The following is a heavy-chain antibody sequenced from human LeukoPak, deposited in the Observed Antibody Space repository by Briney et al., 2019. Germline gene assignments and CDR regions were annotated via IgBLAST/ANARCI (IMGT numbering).Heavy chain of an antibody. CDR3: ARDHDSYYYYYYGMDV. Sequence: SETLSLTCTVSGGSISSYYWSWIRQPPGKGLEWIGYIYYSGSTNYNPSLKSRVTISVDTSKNQFSLKLSSVTAADTAVYYCARDHDSYYYYYYGMDVWGQGTTVTVSS. CDR1: GGSISSYY. D-gene: IGHD2-21*01. CDR2: IYYSGST. J-gene: IGHJ6*02. V-gene: IGHV4-59*01.